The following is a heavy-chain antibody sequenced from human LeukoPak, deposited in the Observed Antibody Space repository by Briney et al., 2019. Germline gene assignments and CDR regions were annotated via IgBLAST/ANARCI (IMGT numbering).Heavy chain of an antibody. V-gene: IGHV3-23*01. CDR2: ISGSGGST. CDR1: GFTFSRYA. D-gene: IGHD3-10*01. CDR3: AKGGILWFGDPDYFDY. J-gene: IGHJ4*02. Sequence: SGGSLRLSCAASGFTFSRYAMSWVRQAPGKGLEWVSAISGSGGSTYYADSVKGRFTISRDNSKNTLYLQMHSLRAEDTAVYYCAKGGILWFGDPDYFDYWGQGTLVTVSS.